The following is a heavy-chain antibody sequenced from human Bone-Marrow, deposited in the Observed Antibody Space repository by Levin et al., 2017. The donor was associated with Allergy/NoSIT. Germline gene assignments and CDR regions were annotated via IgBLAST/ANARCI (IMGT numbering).Heavy chain of an antibody. CDR3: AREDNWNYDY. J-gene: IGHJ4*02. V-gene: IGHV3-11*05. CDR2: ISSSSSYT. D-gene: IGHD1-7*01. CDR1: GFTFSDYY. Sequence: GGSLRLSCAASGFTFSDYYMSWIRQAPGKGLECVSYISSSSSYTKYADSVKGRFTISRDNSKNIMYLQMNSLRVEDTALYYCAREDNWNYDYWGQGTLVTVSS.